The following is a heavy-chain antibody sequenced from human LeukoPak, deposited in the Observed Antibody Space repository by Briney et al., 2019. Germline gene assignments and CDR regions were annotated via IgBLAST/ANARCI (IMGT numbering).Heavy chain of an antibody. CDR2: ISYDGSNK. CDR1: GFTFSSYA. J-gene: IGHJ4*02. D-gene: IGHD3-10*01. Sequence: GGSLRLSCAASGFTFSSYAMHWVRQAPGKGLEWVAVISYDGSNKYSADSVKGRFTISRDNSKNTLYLQMNSPRTEDTAVYYCAREVRGAITVFDYWGQGTLVTVSS. V-gene: IGHV3-30-3*01. CDR3: AREVRGAITVFDY.